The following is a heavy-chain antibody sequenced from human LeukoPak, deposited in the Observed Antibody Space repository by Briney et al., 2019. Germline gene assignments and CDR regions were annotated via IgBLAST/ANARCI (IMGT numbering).Heavy chain of an antibody. CDR1: GGTFSSYA. CDR2: IIPIFGTA. J-gene: IGHJ6*03. Sequence: SVKVSCKASGGTFSSYAISWVRQAPGQGLEWMGGIIPIFGTANYAQKFQGRVTITTDESTSTAYMELSSLRSEDTAVYYCARTAPSDYYYYYYMDVWGKGTTVTVSS. D-gene: IGHD5-18*01. CDR3: ARTAPSDYYYYYYMDV. V-gene: IGHV1-69*05.